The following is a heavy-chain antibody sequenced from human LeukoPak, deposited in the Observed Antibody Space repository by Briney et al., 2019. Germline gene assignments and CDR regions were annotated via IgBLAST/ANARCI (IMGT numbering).Heavy chain of an antibody. CDR1: GYTFTSYD. Sequence: ASVKVSCKASGYTFTSYDINWVRQATGQGLEWMGWMNPNSGNTGYAQKFQGRVTMTRNTSISTAYMELSSLRSEDTAVYYCARATERVLLWFGKKYYLDYWGQGTLVTVSS. J-gene: IGHJ4*02. CDR2: MNPNSGNT. D-gene: IGHD3-10*01. V-gene: IGHV1-8*01. CDR3: ARATERVLLWFGKKYYLDY.